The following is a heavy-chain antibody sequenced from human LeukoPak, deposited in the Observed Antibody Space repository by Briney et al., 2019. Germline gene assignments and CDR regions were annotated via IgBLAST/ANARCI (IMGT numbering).Heavy chain of an antibody. Sequence: PSETLSLTCTVSGGSISISSYYWGWIRQPPGKGMEWIGSIYYSGRTNYNPSLMSRVTISLDTSKNQFSLKLTSVAAADTAVYYCVRAYFGSGTIHYWGQGTLVTVSS. CDR3: VRAYFGSGTIHY. CDR1: GGSISISSYY. D-gene: IGHD3-10*01. J-gene: IGHJ4*02. CDR2: IYYSGRT. V-gene: IGHV4-39*07.